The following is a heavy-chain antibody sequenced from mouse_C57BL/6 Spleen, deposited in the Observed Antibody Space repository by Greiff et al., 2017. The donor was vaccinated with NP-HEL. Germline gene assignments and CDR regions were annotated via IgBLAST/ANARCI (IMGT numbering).Heavy chain of an antibody. J-gene: IGHJ2*01. CDR1: GYSFTSYY. CDR3: ASDLPLDSSDY. D-gene: IGHD3-2*01. CDR2: IYPGSGNT. V-gene: IGHV1-66*01. Sequence: QVQLQQSGPELVKPGASVKISCKASGYSFTSYYIHWVKQRPGQGLEWIGWIYPGSGNTKYNEKFKGKATLTAATSSSTAYMQLSSLTSEDSAVYYCASDLPLDSSDYWGQGTTLTVSS.